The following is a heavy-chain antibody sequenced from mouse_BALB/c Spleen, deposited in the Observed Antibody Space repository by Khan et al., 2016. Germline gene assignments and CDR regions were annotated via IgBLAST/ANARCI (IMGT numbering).Heavy chain of an antibody. D-gene: IGHD1-1*01. Sequence: EVQLQESGPDLVKPSQSLSLTCTVTGYSITSGYNWHWIRQFPGNKPEWMGYIYYSGDTNYNPSLKSRISITRDTSKNQFFLQLSSVTTEDTATYYCASYSNGSSSIYWGQGTTLTVSS. V-gene: IGHV3-1*02. CDR3: ASYSNGSSSIY. J-gene: IGHJ2*01. CDR1: GYSITSGYN. CDR2: IYYSGDT.